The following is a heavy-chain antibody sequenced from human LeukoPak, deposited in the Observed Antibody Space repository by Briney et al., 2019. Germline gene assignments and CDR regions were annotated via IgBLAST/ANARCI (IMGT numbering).Heavy chain of an antibody. D-gene: IGHD3-3*01. V-gene: IGHV4-61*02. CDR1: GGSISSGSYY. CDR3: ARESRDFWSGRNDY. J-gene: IGHJ4*02. Sequence: SQTLSLTCTVSGGSISSGSYYWSWIRQPAGKGLEWIGRIYTSGSTNYSPSLKSRVTISVDTSKNQFSLKLSSVTAADTAVYYCARESRDFWSGRNDYWGQGTLVTVSS. CDR2: IYTSGST.